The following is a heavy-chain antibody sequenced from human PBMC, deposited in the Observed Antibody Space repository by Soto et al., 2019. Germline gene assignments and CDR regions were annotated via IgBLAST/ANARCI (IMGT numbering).Heavy chain of an antibody. CDR2: ISGSGGST. V-gene: IGHV3-23*01. Sequence: GESLRLSCAASGFTFSSYAMSWVRQAPGKGLDWVSAISGSGGSTYYADSVKGRFTISRDNSKNTLYLQMNSLRAEDTAVYYCAKSPIGLWFGELLEYFDYWGQGT. CDR3: AKSPIGLWFGELLEYFDY. D-gene: IGHD3-10*01. J-gene: IGHJ4*02. CDR1: GFTFSSYA.